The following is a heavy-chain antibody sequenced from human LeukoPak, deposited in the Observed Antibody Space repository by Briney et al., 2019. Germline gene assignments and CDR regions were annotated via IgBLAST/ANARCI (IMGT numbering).Heavy chain of an antibody. Sequence: SETLSLTCTVSGGSISSYYWSWIRQPAGKGLEWIGRIYTSGSTNYNPSLKSRVNMSVGTSKNQFSLKLSSVTAADTAVYYCARPGEEVIPAAAMYAFDIWGQGTMVTVSS. D-gene: IGHD2-2*01. CDR2: IYTSGST. V-gene: IGHV4-4*07. CDR1: GGSISSYY. CDR3: ARPGEEVIPAAAMYAFDI. J-gene: IGHJ3*02.